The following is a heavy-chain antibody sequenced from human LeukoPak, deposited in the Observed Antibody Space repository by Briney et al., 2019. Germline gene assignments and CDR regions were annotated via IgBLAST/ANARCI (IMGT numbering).Heavy chain of an antibody. CDR1: GGSISSSSYY. D-gene: IGHD3-9*01. Sequence: SETLSLTCTVSGGSISSSSYYWGWICQPPGKGLDWMGAIYYGGNAYYNPSLKGRVTISVDTSKNHFSLKLTSVTAADTALYYCARQTGRGYYFDYWGQGTLVSVSS. J-gene: IGHJ4*02. CDR2: IYYGGNA. V-gene: IGHV4-39*01. CDR3: ARQTGRGYYFDY.